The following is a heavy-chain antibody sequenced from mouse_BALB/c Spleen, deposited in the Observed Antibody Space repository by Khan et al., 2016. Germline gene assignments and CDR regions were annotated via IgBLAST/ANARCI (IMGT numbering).Heavy chain of an antibody. CDR1: GFTFTDYY. D-gene: IGHD2-4*01. V-gene: IGHV7-3*02. CDR3: ARERGRLRGAMDY. CDR2: ISNKANGYTT. Sequence: EVELVESGGGLVQPGGSLRLSCATSGFTFTDYYMSWVRQPPGKALEWLGFISNKANGYTTEYSASVKGRFTISRANSQSILYLQMNPLRAECGATYYSARERGRLRGAMDYWGQGTSVTVSS. J-gene: IGHJ4*01.